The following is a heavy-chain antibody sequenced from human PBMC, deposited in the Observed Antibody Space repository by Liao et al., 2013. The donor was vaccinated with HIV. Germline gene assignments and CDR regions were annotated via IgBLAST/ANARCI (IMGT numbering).Heavy chain of an antibody. CDR2: IYTSGST. D-gene: IGHD2-2*01. Sequence: QVQLQESGPGLVKPSQTLSLTCTVSGGSISVGSYYWSWIRQPAGKGLEWIGRIYTSGSTNYNPSLKSRVTISVDTSKNQFSLKLSSVTAADTAVYYCARGVVVPATMYDFWGRGNPGHRLL. J-gene: IGHJ4*02. V-gene: IGHV4-61*02. CDR3: ARGVVVPATMYDF. CDR1: GGSISVGSYY.